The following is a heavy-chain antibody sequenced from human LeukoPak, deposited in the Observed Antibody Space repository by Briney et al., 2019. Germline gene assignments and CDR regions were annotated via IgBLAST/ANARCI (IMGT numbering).Heavy chain of an antibody. Sequence: GGSLRLSCAASGFIVSSNYMTWVRQAPGKGLEWVSAISGSGGSTYYADSVKGRFTISRDNSKNTLYLQMNSLRAEDTAVYYCARGFSEPTYDFWSGYYRHWGQGTLVTVSS. CDR1: GFIVSSNY. J-gene: IGHJ4*02. CDR3: ARGFSEPTYDFWSGYYRH. V-gene: IGHV3-66*01. CDR2: ISGSGGST. D-gene: IGHD3-3*01.